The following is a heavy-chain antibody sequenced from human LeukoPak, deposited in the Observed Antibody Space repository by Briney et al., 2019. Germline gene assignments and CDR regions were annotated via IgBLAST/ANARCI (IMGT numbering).Heavy chain of an antibody. V-gene: IGHV1-2*02. CDR1: GYTFTGYY. CDR2: INPNSGGT. Sequence: ASVKVSCKASGYTFTGYYMHWVRQAPGQGLEWMGWINPNSGGTNYAQKFQGRVTMTRDTSISTAYMELSRLRSDDTAVYYCARARSIAARGDGFDPWGQGPLVTVSS. J-gene: IGHJ5*02. D-gene: IGHD6-6*01. CDR3: ARARSIAARGDGFDP.